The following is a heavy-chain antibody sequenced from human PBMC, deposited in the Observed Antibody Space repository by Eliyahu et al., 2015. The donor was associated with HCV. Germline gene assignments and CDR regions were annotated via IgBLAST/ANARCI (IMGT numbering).Heavy chain of an antibody. CDR2: IYYSGST. CDR3: TRPLYYDSTAFDI. V-gene: IGHV4-59*01. Sequence: QVQLQESGPGLVKPSETLSLTCTVSGGSISSYYWSWIRQPPGKGLEWIGYIYYSGSTNYNPSLKSRVTISVDTPKNQFSLKLSSVTAADTAVYYCTRPLYYDSTAFDIWGQGTMVTVSS. J-gene: IGHJ3*02. D-gene: IGHD3-22*01. CDR1: GGSISSYY.